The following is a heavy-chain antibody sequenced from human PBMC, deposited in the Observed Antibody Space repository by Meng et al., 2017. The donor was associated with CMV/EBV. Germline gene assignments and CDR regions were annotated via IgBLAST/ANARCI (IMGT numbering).Heavy chain of an antibody. J-gene: IGHJ4*02. Sequence: GESLKISCAASGFTFSSYAMHWVRQAPGKGLEWVAVISYGGSNKYYADSVKGRFTISRDNSKNTLYLQMNSLRAEDTAVYYCARGTKISSSFDYWGQGTLVTVSS. D-gene: IGHD6-6*01. CDR3: ARGTKISSSFDY. CDR2: ISYGGSNK. V-gene: IGHV3-30-3*01. CDR1: GFTFSSYA.